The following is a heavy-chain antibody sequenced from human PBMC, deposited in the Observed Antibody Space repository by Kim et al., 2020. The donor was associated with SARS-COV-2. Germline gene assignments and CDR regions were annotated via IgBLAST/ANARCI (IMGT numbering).Heavy chain of an antibody. J-gene: IGHJ2*01. CDR2: IYYSGST. CDR3: ARHTAFTPGWYFDL. V-gene: IGHV4-39*01. D-gene: IGHD2-15*01. Sequence: SETLSLTCTVSGGSISSSSYYWGWIRQPPGKGLEWIGSIYYSGSTYYNPSLKSRVTISVDTSKNQFSLKLSSVTAADTAVYYCARHTAFTPGWYFDLWGRGTLVTVSS. CDR1: GGSISSSSYY.